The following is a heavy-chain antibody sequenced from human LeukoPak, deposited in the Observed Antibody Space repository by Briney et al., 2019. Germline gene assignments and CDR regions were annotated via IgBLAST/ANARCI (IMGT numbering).Heavy chain of an antibody. Sequence: SETLSLTCTVSGGSISSHYWSWIRQPPGKGLEWIGYIYYSGSTSYNPSLKSRVTISVDTSKNQFSLKLSSVTAADTAVYYCARSSSLSFYYFDYWGQGTLVTVSS. V-gene: IGHV4-59*11. CDR2: IYYSGST. CDR1: GGSISSHY. J-gene: IGHJ4*02. CDR3: ARSSSLSFYYFDY. D-gene: IGHD6-6*01.